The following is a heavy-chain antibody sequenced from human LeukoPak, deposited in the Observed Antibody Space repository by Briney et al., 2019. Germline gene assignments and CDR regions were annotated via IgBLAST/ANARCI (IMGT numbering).Heavy chain of an antibody. J-gene: IGHJ4*02. V-gene: IGHV1-2*02. CDR2: INPNSGGT. Sequence: ASVKVSCKASGYTFTGYYMHWVRQAPGQGLEWMGWINPNSGGTNYAQKFQGRVTMTRDTSISIAYMELSRLRSDDTAVYYCAKDHKGIVGAKVADWGQGTLVTVSS. CDR3: AKDHKGIVGAKVAD. D-gene: IGHD1-26*01. CDR1: GYTFTGYY.